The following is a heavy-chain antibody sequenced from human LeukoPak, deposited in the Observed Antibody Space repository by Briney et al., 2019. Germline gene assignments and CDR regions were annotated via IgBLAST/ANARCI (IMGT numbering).Heavy chain of an antibody. V-gene: IGHV3-23*01. J-gene: IGHJ4*02. D-gene: IGHD1-26*01. Sequence: GGTLRLSCAASGFTFSSYGMSWVRQAPGKGVEWVSAISGSGGSTYYADSVKGRFTISRDHSRNTLYLQMNSLRAEDTAVYYCAKVKGGGRYYAYFDYWGQGTLVTVSS. CDR3: AKVKGGGRYYAYFDY. CDR2: ISGSGGST. CDR1: GFTFSSYG.